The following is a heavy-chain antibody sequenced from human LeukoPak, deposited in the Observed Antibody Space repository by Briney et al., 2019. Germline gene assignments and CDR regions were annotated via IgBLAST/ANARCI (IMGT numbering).Heavy chain of an antibody. D-gene: IGHD3-10*01. CDR2: IYSSGST. CDR3: ARAFGSGSYYKFWFDP. V-gene: IGHV4-59*01. Sequence: TSETLSLTCTVSGGSISSYYWSWIRQPPGKGLEWIGYIYSSGSTNYNPSLKSRVTISVDTSKNQFSLKLSSVTAADTAVYYCARAFGSGSYYKFWFDPWGQGTLVTVSS. CDR1: GGSISSYY. J-gene: IGHJ5*02.